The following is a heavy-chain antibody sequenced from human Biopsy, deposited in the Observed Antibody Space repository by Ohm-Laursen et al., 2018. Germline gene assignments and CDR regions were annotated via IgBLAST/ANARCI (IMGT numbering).Heavy chain of an antibody. V-gene: IGHV3-53*01. CDR3: ARTIMVGGVILNYFDY. Sequence: LSLTCAASGLSIGTNYMTWVRQAPGKGLDWVSIIFAGGGRTYYADSVKGRFTISRDISENTVSLQMNSLRAEDTAVYYCARTIMVGGVILNYFDYWGQGTLVTVSS. CDR1: GLSIGTNY. D-gene: IGHD3-10*01. J-gene: IGHJ4*02. CDR2: IFAGGGRT.